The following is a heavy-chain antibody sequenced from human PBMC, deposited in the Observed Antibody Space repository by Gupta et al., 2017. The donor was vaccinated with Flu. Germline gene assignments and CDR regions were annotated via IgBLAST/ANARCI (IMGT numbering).Heavy chain of an antibody. D-gene: IGHD3-10*01. V-gene: IGHV3-23*01. J-gene: IGHJ3*02. CDR2: ISGSDGST. CDR3: AKITMVRGVITADAFDI. CDR1: GFTFSSYA. Sequence: EVQLLESGGGLVQPGGSLRLSCAASGFTFSSYAMSWVRQAPGKGREWVSAISGSDGSTYYADSVKGRFTISRDNSKNTLYLQMNSLRAEDTDVYYCAKITMVRGVITADAFDIWGQGTMVTVSS.